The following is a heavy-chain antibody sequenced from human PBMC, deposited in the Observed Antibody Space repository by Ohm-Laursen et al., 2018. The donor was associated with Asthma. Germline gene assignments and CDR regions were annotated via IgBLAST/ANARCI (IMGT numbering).Heavy chain of an antibody. V-gene: IGHV3-48*02. Sequence: SLRLSCTASGFTFSSYGIHWVRQAPGKGLEWVSYISSSSSTIYYADSVKGRFTISRDNAKNSLYLQMNSLRDEDTAVYYCARGYYGSGRWADVWGQGTTVTVSS. CDR2: ISSSSSTI. J-gene: IGHJ6*02. CDR1: GFTFSSYG. CDR3: ARGYYGSGRWADV. D-gene: IGHD3-10*01.